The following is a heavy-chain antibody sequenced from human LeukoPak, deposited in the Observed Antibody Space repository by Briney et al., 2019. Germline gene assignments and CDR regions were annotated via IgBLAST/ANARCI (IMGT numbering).Heavy chain of an antibody. CDR1: GFTFSSYV. CDR3: ANLNWNPRYYFDY. J-gene: IGHJ4*02. CDR2: ISYDGSNK. Sequence: PGGSLRLSCAAYGFTFSSYVMRWVRQAPGKGLEWVAVISYDGSNKYYADSVKGRFTISRDNSKNTLYLQMNSLRAEDTAVYYCANLNWNPRYYFDYWGQGTLVTVSS. D-gene: IGHD1-1*01. V-gene: IGHV3-30*18.